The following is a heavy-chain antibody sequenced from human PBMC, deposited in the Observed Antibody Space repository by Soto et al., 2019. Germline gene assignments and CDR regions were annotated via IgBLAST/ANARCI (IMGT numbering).Heavy chain of an antibody. CDR1: GFTFSTYG. CDR3: VKFRGRAYHYYYMDV. V-gene: IGHV3-23*01. D-gene: IGHD3-16*01. CDR2: YGGSGGST. J-gene: IGHJ6*03. Sequence: DVQLLESGGGLVQRGGSLRLSCAASGFTFSTYGMTWVRQAPGKGLEWVSYGGSGGSTYYADSVKGRFTISRENSKNTLYLQMNSLRAEDTAVYYCVKFRGRAYHYYYMDVWGNGTTVTVSS.